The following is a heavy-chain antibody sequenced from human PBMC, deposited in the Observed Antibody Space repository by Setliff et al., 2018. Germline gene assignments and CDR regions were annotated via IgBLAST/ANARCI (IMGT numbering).Heavy chain of an antibody. D-gene: IGHD1-26*01. J-gene: IGHJ4*02. CDR3: ARGPLVGTTEYYLDY. V-gene: IGHV3-21*01. CDR1: GFTFSIYS. CDR2: ITSSSTYI. Sequence: PGGSLRLSCATSGFTFSIYSMNWVRQAPGKGLEWVPSITSSSTYISYADSLRGRFTISRDNAKNSLYLQMNSLRAEDTAVYYCARGPLVGTTEYYLDYWGQGTLVTVSS.